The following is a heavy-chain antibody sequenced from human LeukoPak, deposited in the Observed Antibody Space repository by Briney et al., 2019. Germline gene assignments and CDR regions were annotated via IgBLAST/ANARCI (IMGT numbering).Heavy chain of an antibody. CDR1: GFTFSSYG. D-gene: IGHD3-22*01. J-gene: IGHJ6*03. Sequence: GGSLRLSCAASGFTFSSYGMHWVRQAPGKGLEWVAFIRYDGSNKYYADSVKGRFTISRDNSKNTLYLQMNSLRAEDTAVYYCAKDPGERYYDSSGTMDVWGKGTTVTISS. V-gene: IGHV3-30*02. CDR2: IRYDGSNK. CDR3: AKDPGERYYDSSGTMDV.